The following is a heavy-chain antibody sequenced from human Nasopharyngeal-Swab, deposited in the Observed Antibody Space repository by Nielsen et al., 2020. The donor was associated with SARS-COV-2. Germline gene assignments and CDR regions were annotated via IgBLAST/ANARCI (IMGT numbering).Heavy chain of an antibody. CDR3: ARRDPVVVVAALGIRLYDSTKFDP. D-gene: IGHD2-15*01. V-gene: IGHV4-34*01. J-gene: IGHJ5*02. CDR2: INHSGST. Sequence: RQAPGKGLEWIGEINHSGSTNYNPSLKSRVTISVDTSKNQFSLKLSSVTAADTAVYYCARRDPVVVVAALGIRLYDSTKFDPWGRGTLVTVSS.